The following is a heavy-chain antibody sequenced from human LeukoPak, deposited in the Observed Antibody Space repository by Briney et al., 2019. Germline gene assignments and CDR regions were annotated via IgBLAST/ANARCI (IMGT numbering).Heavy chain of an antibody. CDR2: ISYDGSNK. CDR1: GFTFSSYG. V-gene: IGHV3-30*18. J-gene: IGHJ5*02. D-gene: IGHD6-6*01. Sequence: GGSLRLSCAASGFTFSSYGMHWVRQAPGKGLEWVAVISYDGSNKYYADSVKGRFTISRDNSKNTLYLQMNSLRAEDTAVYYCAKQPSVSYSSSSKSNWFDPWGQGTLVTVSS. CDR3: AKQPSVSYSSSSKSNWFDP.